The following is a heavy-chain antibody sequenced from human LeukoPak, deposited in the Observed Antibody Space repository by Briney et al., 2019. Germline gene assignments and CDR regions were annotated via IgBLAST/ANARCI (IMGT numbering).Heavy chain of an antibody. CDR1: GFTVSNYY. CDR2: IYSGGST. CDR3: ARDGYCSGGSCYSGGAFDI. D-gene: IGHD2-15*01. V-gene: IGHV3-53*01. J-gene: IGHJ3*02. Sequence: PGGSLRLSCAASGFTVSNYYMSWVRQAPGKGLEWVSLIYSGGSTYFADSVKGRFTISRDNSKNTLYLQMNSLRAEDTAVYYCARDGYCSGGSCYSGGAFDIWGQGTMVTVSP.